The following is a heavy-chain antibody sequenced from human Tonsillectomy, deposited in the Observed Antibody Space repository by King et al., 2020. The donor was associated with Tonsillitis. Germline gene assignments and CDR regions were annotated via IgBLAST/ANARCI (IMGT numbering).Heavy chain of an antibody. CDR2: ISYAGSNK. J-gene: IGHJ6*03. CDR1: GFTFSSYG. V-gene: IGHV3-30*18. Sequence: VQLVESGGGVVQPGRSLRLSCAASGFTFSSYGMHWVRQAPGRGLEWVAVISYAGSNKYYADSVKGRFTISSDNSKNTLYLQMNSLRAEDPAVYYCAKGGFGDYSHYMDVWGQGTTVTVSS. CDR3: AKGGFGDYSHYMDV. D-gene: IGHD3-16*01.